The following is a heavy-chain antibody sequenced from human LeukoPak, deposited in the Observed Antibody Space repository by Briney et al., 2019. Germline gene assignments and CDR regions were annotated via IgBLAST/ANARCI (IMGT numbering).Heavy chain of an antibody. CDR2: MNPNSGNT. CDR3: ATAIARYYYDSSGSSRWFDP. V-gene: IGHV1-8*02. CDR1: GYTFTSYD. D-gene: IGHD3-22*01. J-gene: IGHJ5*02. Sequence: ASVKVSCKASGYTFTSYDINWVRQATGQGLEWMGWMNPNSGNTGYAQKFQGRVTMTEDTSTDTAYMELSSLRSEDTAVYYCATAIARYYYDSSGSSRWFDPWGQGTLVTVSS.